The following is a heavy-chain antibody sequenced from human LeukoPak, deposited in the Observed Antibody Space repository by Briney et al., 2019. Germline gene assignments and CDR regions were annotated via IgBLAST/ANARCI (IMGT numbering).Heavy chain of an antibody. V-gene: IGHV1-69*06. J-gene: IGHJ5*02. Sequence: ASVKVSCKASGGTFSSYAISWVRQAPGQGLEWMGGINPIFGTANYAQKFQGRVTITADKSTSTAYMELSSLRSEDTAVYYCARDTPTYYYGSGRPENWFDPWGQGTLVTVSS. D-gene: IGHD3-10*01. CDR2: INPIFGTA. CDR1: GGTFSSYA. CDR3: ARDTPTYYYGSGRPENWFDP.